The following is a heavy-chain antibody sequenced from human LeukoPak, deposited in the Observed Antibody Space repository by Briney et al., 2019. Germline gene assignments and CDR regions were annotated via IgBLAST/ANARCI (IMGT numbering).Heavy chain of an antibody. J-gene: IGHJ5*02. CDR1: GGSFSGYY. V-gene: IGHV4-34*01. CDR3: ARVGRRITIFGVGPRAGWFDP. Sequence: PSETLSLTCAVYGGSFSGYYWSWIRQPPGKGLEWIGEINHSGSTNYNPSLKSRVTISVDTSKNQFSLKLSSVTAADTAVYYCARVGRRITIFGVGPRAGWFDPWGQGTLVTVSS. CDR2: INHSGST. D-gene: IGHD3-3*01.